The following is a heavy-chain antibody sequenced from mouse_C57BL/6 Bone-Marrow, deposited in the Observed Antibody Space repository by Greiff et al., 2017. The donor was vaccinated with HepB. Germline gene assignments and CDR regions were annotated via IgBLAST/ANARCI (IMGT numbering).Heavy chain of an antibody. D-gene: IGHD1-1*01. J-gene: IGHJ1*03. Sequence: VKLVESDAELVKPGASVKISCKVSGYTFTDHTIHWMKQRPEQGLEWIGYIYPRDGSTKYNEKFKGKATLTADKSSSTAYMQLNSLTSEDSAVYFCARTRRVITTVVDWYFDVWGTGTTVTVSS. CDR2: IYPRDGST. CDR1: GYTFTDHT. CDR3: ARTRRVITTVVDWYFDV. V-gene: IGHV1-78*01.